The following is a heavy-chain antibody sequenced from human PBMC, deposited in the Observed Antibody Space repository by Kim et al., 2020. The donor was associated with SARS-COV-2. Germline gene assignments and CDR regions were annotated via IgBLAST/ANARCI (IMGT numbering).Heavy chain of an antibody. J-gene: IGHJ6*02. V-gene: IGHV3-9*01. CDR1: GFTFDDYA. CDR2: ISWNSGSI. Sequence: GGSLRLSCAASGFTFDDYAMHWVRQAPGKGLEWVSGISWNSGSIGYADSVKGRFTISRDNAKNSLYLQMNSLRAEDTALYYCAQDIEYYYYYYGMDVWGQGTTVTVSS. CDR3: AQDIEYYYYYYGMDV.